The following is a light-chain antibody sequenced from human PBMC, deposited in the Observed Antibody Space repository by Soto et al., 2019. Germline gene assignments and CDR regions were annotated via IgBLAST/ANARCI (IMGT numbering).Light chain of an antibody. CDR3: CSYAGSATWV. Sequence: QSALTPPASVSGSPGQSITISCTGTNSDVGNYNLVSWYQQHPGKAPKLMMYEVTKRPSGVSNRVSGSKSGNTASLTISGLQAEDEADYYCCSYAGSATWVFGGGTKLTVL. V-gene: IGLV2-23*02. J-gene: IGLJ3*02. CDR1: NSDVGNYNL. CDR2: EVT.